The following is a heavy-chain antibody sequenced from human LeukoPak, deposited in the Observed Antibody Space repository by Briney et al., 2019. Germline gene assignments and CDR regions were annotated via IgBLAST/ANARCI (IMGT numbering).Heavy chain of an antibody. CDR1: GGSFSGYY. Sequence: SKTLSLTCAVYGGSFSGYYWSWIRQPPGKGLEWIGEINHSGSTNYNPSLKSRVTISVDTSKNQFSLKLSSVTAADTAVYYCARVGYYDSSGYYYGYFDYWGQGTLVTVSS. CDR3: ARVGYYDSSGYYYGYFDY. V-gene: IGHV4-34*01. CDR2: INHSGST. D-gene: IGHD3-22*01. J-gene: IGHJ4*02.